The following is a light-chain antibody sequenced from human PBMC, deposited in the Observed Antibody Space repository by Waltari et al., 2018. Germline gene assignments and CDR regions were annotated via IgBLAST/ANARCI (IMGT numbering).Light chain of an antibody. CDR2: KAF. Sequence: DFQLTQSPSTLSASVGDRVTITCRASESISSYLAWYQQKLGKAPKLLIYKAFTLESGVPSRFSGGRSGADFTLTISSLQPDDFATYYCQQYRNYSPLTFGGGTRVEIE. V-gene: IGKV1-5*03. CDR3: QQYRNYSPLT. J-gene: IGKJ4*01. CDR1: ESISSY.